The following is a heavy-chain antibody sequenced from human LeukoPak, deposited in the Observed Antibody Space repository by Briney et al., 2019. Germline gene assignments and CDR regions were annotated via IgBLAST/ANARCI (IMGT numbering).Heavy chain of an antibody. CDR2: IYYSGST. V-gene: IGHV4-31*03. D-gene: IGHD6-13*01. CDR3: ARVGSSWPNWFDP. CDR1: GGSISSGGYY. Sequence: SQTLSLTCTVSGGSISSGGYYWSWIRQHPGKGLEWIGYIYYSGSTYYNPSLKSRVTISVDTSKNQFSLKLSSVTAADTAVYYCARVGSSWPNWFDPWGQETLVTVSS. J-gene: IGHJ5*02.